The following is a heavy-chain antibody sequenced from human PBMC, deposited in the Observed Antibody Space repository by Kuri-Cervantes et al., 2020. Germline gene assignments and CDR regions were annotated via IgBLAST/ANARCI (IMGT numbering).Heavy chain of an antibody. Sequence: GGSLRLSCAASGFTFNTYAMSWVRQAPGKGLEWVSGIDSAGRTFYADSVKGRFTISRDNAKNTLYLQMNSLRDEDTAVYYCAKSDWFDPWGQGTLVTVSS. J-gene: IGHJ5*02. CDR1: GFTFNTYA. CDR3: AKSDWFDP. V-gene: IGHV3-23*01. CDR2: IDSAGRT.